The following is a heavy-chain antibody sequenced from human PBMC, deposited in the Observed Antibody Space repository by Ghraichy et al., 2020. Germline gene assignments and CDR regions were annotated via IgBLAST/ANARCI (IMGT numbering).Heavy chain of an antibody. CDR1: GYRFSDYA. CDR2: INAGSGVT. CDR3: ARGHNWNYECFDF. D-gene: IGHD1-7*01. J-gene: IGHJ4*02. Sequence: ASVKVSCKASGYRFSDYAITWVRQAPGQGLEWMGWINAGSGVTNSPQRFQGRVTMTTVSSTTTAYMEVRGLKFDDTAVYYCARGHNWNYECFDFWGQGTLVSVSS. V-gene: IGHV1-18*01.